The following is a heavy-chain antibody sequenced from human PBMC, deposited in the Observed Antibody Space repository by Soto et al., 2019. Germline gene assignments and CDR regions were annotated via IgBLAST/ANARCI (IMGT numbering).Heavy chain of an antibody. CDR2: IYYGGST. D-gene: IGHD4-17*01. J-gene: IGHJ6*02. CDR3: ARVGRDYGYSLYYCGMDV. V-gene: IGHV4-59*01. CDR1: GGSINSYY. Sequence: SETLSLTCTVSGGSINSYYWSWIRQPPGKGLEWIGYIYYGGSTNYNPSLKSRVTISVDTSKNQFSLKLSSVTAADTAVYYCARVGRDYGYSLYYCGMDVWGQGTTVTVSS.